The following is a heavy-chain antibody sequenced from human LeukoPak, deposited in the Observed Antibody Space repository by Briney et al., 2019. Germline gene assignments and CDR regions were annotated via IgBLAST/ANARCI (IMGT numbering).Heavy chain of an antibody. V-gene: IGHV3-23*01. CDR2: ISGSGGST. CDR3: AKAEREWLARRGGFQDY. D-gene: IGHD6-19*01. CDR1: GFTFSSYA. J-gene: IGHJ4*02. Sequence: GGSLRLSCAASGFTFSSYAMSWVRQAPGKGLEWVSAISGSGGSTCYADSVKGRFTISRDNSKNTLYLQMNSLRAEDTAVYYCAKAEREWLARRGGFQDYWGQGTLVTVSS.